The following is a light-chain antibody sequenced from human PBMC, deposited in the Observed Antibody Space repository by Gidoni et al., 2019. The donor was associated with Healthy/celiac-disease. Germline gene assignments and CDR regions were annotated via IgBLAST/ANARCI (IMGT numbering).Light chain of an antibody. Sequence: EIVMTQSPATLSVSPGERATLSCRASQSVSSNLAWYQQKPSQAPRLLIYGASTRATGIPARFSGSGSGTEFTLTISSLQSEDFAVYYCQQYNNWPPWTFXXXTKVEIK. J-gene: IGKJ1*01. CDR3: QQYNNWPPWT. V-gene: IGKV3D-15*01. CDR2: GAS. CDR1: QSVSSN.